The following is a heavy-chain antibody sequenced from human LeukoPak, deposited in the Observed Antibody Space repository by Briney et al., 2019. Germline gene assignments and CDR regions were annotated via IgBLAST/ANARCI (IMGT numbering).Heavy chain of an antibody. J-gene: IGHJ4*02. Sequence: GGSLRLSCAASGFTFSSYAMSWVRQAPGKGLEWVSAISGSGGSTYYADSVKGRFTISRDNSKNTMYLQMNSLRDEDTAVYYCARVSLSSGCLSNWGQGTLVTVSS. CDR2: ISGSGGST. CDR1: GFTFSSYA. D-gene: IGHD6-19*01. V-gene: IGHV3-23*01. CDR3: ARVSLSSGCLSN.